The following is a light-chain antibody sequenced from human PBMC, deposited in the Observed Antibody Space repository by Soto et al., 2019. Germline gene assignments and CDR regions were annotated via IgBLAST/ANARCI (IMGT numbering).Light chain of an antibody. Sequence: EVVMTQSPATLSVSPGEGATLSCRATRAIGTNLGWYQQKPGQAPRLLIYDASIRGTGTPARFSGSGSGTEFTLTITSLQSEDFAVYYCQHYDRWPPTFGQGTKV. J-gene: IGKJ1*01. V-gene: IGKV3-15*01. CDR2: DAS. CDR1: RAIGTN. CDR3: QHYDRWPPT.